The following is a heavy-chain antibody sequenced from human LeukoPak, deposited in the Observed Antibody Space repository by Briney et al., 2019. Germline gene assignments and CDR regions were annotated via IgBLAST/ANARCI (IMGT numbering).Heavy chain of an antibody. Sequence: GGSLRLSCAASGFTFSSYAMSWVRQAPGKGLEWVSAISGSGGSTYYADSVKGRFTIPRDNSKNTLYLQMNSLRAEDTAVYYCARPGGYFDWLLSFDYWGQGTLVTVSS. J-gene: IGHJ4*02. CDR2: ISGSGGST. V-gene: IGHV3-23*01. D-gene: IGHD3-9*01. CDR1: GFTFSSYA. CDR3: ARPGGYFDWLLSFDY.